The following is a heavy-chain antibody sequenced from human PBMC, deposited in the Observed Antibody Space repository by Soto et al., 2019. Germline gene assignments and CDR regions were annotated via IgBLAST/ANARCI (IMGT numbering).Heavy chain of an antibody. CDR3: AIYDRSCYYIDY. CDR1: GGSISSGGYS. V-gene: IGHV4-30-2*01. J-gene: IGHJ4*02. CDR2: IYHSGST. Sequence: PSETLSLTCAVSGGSISSGGYSWSWIRQPPGKGLEWIWYIYHSGSTYYNPSLKSRVTISVDRSKNQFSLKLSSVTAADTAMYYCAIYDRSCYYIDYWGQGTLVTVSS. D-gene: IGHD3-22*01.